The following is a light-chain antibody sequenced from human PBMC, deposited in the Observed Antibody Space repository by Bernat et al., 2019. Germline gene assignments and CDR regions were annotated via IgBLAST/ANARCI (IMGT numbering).Light chain of an antibody. CDR3: YSAADNNRV. Sequence: SYELTQPSSVSVSPGQTARITCSGDVLAKKYARWFQQKPGQAPVLVIYKDSERPSGIPGRFSGSSSGTTVTLTISGAQVGEEAEYYCYSAADNNRVFGGGTKLTVL. CDR2: KDS. V-gene: IGLV3-27*01. J-gene: IGLJ3*02. CDR1: VLAKKY.